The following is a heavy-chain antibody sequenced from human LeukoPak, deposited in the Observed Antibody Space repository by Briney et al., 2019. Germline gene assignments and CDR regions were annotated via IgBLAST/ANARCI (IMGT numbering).Heavy chain of an antibody. J-gene: IGHJ6*03. CDR1: GGSFSGYY. CDR3: GXXXXXXXXXXXXTHYYYYYYMDV. V-gene: IGHV4-34*01. Sequence: SETLSLTCAVYGGSFSGYYWSWIRQPPGKGLEWIGEINHSGSTNYNPSLKSRVTISVDTSKNQFSLKLSSVTAADTAVYYCGXXXXXXXXXXXXTHYYYYYYMDVWGKGTTVTISS. CDR2: INHSGST.